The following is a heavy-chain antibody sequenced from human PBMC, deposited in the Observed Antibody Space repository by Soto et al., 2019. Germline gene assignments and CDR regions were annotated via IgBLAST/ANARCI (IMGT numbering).Heavy chain of an antibody. Sequence: GGSLRLSCAASGFTFSSYSMNWVRQAPGKGLEWVSSISSSSSYIYYADSAKGRFTISRDNAKNSLYLQMNSLRAEDTAVYYCARSSSGWYVTYWGQGTLVTVSS. J-gene: IGHJ4*02. D-gene: IGHD6-19*01. CDR3: ARSSSGWYVTY. CDR1: GFTFSSYS. CDR2: ISSSSSYI. V-gene: IGHV3-21*01.